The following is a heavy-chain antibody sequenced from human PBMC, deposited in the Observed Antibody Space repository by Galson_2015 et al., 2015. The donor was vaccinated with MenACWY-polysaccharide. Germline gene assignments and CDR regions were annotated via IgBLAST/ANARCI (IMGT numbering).Heavy chain of an antibody. CDR3: SRGSRGIAAAGIGFDS. Sequence: SVKVSCKASGYMFTNYGSNWVRQAPGQGPEWMGWINAFNGHTKYTQNLQSRVTITIDTSTNTVYMELRSLRSDDTAVYYCSRGSRGIAAAGIGFDSWGQGTLVTVSS. V-gene: IGHV1-18*01. J-gene: IGHJ4*02. CDR1: GYMFTNYG. D-gene: IGHD6-13*01. CDR2: INAFNGHT.